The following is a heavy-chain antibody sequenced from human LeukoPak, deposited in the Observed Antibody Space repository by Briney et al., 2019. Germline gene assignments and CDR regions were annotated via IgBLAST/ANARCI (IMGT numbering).Heavy chain of an antibody. CDR2: IYYSGST. J-gene: IGHJ4*02. CDR1: ITSISSSSYF. Sequence: SETLSLTCTVSITSISSSSYFWGWIRQPPGKGLEWIGSIYYSGSTNYNPSLKSRVTISIDTSKNQFSLKLSSVTAADTAVYYCARATVTSYYFDYWGQGTLVTVSS. V-gene: IGHV4-39*07. D-gene: IGHD4-17*01. CDR3: ARATVTSYYFDY.